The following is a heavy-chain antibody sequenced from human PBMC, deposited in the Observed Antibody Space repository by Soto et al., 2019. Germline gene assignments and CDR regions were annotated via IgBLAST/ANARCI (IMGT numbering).Heavy chain of an antibody. V-gene: IGHV1-18*01. CDR1: GYTFTSYG. CDR3: ARLRYGAPPLYYYYMDV. D-gene: IGHD3-9*01. J-gene: IGHJ6*03. Sequence: QVQLLQSGAEVKKPGASVKVSCKASGYTFTSYGISWVRQAPGQGLEWMGWISAYNGNTNYAQKLQGTVTMTTDTATRTAYMEMRSLRSDDKSVYYCARLRYGAPPLYYYYMDVWGKGTTVTVSS. CDR2: ISAYNGNT.